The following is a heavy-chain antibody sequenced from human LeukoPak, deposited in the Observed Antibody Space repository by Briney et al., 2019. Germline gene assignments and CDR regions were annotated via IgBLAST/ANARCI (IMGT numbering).Heavy chain of an antibody. D-gene: IGHD2-2*02. CDR3: ARVDCSSTSCYSYFDY. CDR1: GGSISSYY. CDR2: IYTSGST. J-gene: IGHJ4*02. Sequence: MPSETLSLTCTVSGGSISSYYWSWIRQPAGKGLEWIGRIYTSGSTNYNPSLKSRVTMSVDTSKNQFSLKLSSVTAADTAVYYCARVDCSSTSCYSYFDYWGQGTLVTVSP. V-gene: IGHV4-4*07.